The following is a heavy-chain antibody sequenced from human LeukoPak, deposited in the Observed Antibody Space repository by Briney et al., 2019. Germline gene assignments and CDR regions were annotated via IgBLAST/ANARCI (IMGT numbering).Heavy chain of an antibody. V-gene: IGHV1-46*01. CDR2: INPSGGST. CDR1: GYTFTSYY. D-gene: IGHD5-18*01. Sequence: ASVKVSCKASGYTFTSYYMHWVRQAPGQGLEWMGIINPSGGSTSYAQKFQGRVTMTRDTSTSTVYMELSSLRSGDTAVYYCARAIQLWLPLDYWGQGTLVTVSS. J-gene: IGHJ4*02. CDR3: ARAIQLWLPLDY.